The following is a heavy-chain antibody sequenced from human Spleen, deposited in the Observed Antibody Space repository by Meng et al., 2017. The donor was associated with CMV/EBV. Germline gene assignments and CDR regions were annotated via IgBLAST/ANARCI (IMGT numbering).Heavy chain of an antibody. V-gene: IGHV5-51*01. J-gene: IGHJ2*01. CDR2: IYPGDSDT. D-gene: IGHD3-10*01. Sequence: GGSLRLSCQGSGYSFSTFWIGWLRHMPGKGLEWMGIIYPGDSDTRYSPSFQGQVTISADKSISTAYLQWSSLKASDTAMYYCARRRRGSKTGWYFDIWGRGTLVTVSS. CDR1: GYSFSTFW. CDR3: ARRRRGSKTGWYFDI.